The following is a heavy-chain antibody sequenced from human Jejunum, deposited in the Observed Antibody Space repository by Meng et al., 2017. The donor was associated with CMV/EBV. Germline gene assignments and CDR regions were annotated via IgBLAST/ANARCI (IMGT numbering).Heavy chain of an antibody. J-gene: IGHJ4*02. CDR3: ARHVSGSYHFCPAD. V-gene: IGHV4-39*01. Sequence: SGGAISSSSPCWGWIRQPPGKGLEYIGNTYYGVSTYYNPSLKGRVTISVDMSKNQFSLNLSSVTAADTAMYYCARHVSGSYHFCPADWGQGTLVTVSS. CDR2: TYYGVST. D-gene: IGHD1-26*01. CDR1: GGAISSSSPC.